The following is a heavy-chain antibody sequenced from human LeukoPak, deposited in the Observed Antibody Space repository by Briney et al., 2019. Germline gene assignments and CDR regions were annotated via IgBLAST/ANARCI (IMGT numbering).Heavy chain of an antibody. V-gene: IGHV3-21*01. J-gene: IGHJ4*02. Sequence: PGGSLTLSCAASGFTFSTYTMNWVRQAPAKGLEWVSSISSSSSYIYYADSVKGRFTISRDDANNSLYLQMNSLRAEEAGVYYGASLITTVTGWGQGTLVTVSS. CDR2: ISSSSSYI. D-gene: IGHD4-17*01. CDR1: GFTFSTYT. CDR3: ASLITTVTG.